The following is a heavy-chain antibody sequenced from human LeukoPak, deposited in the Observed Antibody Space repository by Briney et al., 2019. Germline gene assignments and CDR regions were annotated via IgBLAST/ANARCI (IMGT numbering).Heavy chain of an antibody. D-gene: IGHD6-19*01. V-gene: IGHV3-21*01. CDR3: ATISVADPDY. J-gene: IGHJ4*02. Sequence: GGSLRLSCAASGFPFSSFTMNWVRQAPGKGLEWVSLISSTSVNIHYADSVKGRFTISRDNAENSLYLQMNSLTAEDTAVYYCATISVADPDYWGQETLVTVSS. CDR1: GFPFSSFT. CDR2: ISSTSVNI.